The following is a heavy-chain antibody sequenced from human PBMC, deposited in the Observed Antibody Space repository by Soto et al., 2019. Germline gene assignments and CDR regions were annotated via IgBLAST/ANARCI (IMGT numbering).Heavy chain of an antibody. J-gene: IGHJ4*02. CDR3: VKGNQLLRYYFEY. D-gene: IGHD2-2*01. Sequence: LRLSCAASGFTFDDYAMHWVRQAPGKGLEWVSGITSNGDNTYHADSVQGRFTISRDNSKSTLYLQMTSLRVEDTAVYYCVKGNQLLRYYFEYWGRGALVTVSS. V-gene: IGHV3-64D*06. CDR1: GFTFDDYA. CDR2: ITSNGDNT.